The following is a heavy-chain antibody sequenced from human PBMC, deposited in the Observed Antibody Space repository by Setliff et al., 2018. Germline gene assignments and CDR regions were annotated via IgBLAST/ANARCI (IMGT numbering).Heavy chain of an antibody. Sequence: PGESLKISCAGSGFTFSSYAMSWVRQAPGKGLEWVSTISDSGGSTYYADSVKGRFTISRDSSKNTLYLQMNSLRAEDTAVYYCAKLRYYYDSSGYYYRFDYFYYYMDV. CDR2: ISDSGGST. CDR3: AKLRYYYDSSGYYYRFDYFYYYMDV. D-gene: IGHD3-22*01. CDR1: GFTFSSYA. V-gene: IGHV3-23*01. J-gene: IGHJ6*03.